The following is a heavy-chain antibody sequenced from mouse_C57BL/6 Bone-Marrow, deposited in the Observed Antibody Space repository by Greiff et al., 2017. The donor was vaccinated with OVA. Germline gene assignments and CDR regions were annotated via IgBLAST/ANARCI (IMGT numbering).Heavy chain of an antibody. V-gene: IGHV5-17*01. CDR3: AKLGLFDY. CDR1: GFTFSDYG. Sequence: EVQLQQSGGGLVKPGGSLKLSCAASGFTFSDYGMHWVRQAPEKGLEWVAYISSGSSTIYYADTVKGRFTISRDNAKNTLFLQMTSLRSEDTAMYYCAKLGLFDYWGQGTTLTVSS. D-gene: IGHD4-1*01. J-gene: IGHJ2*01. CDR2: ISSGSSTI.